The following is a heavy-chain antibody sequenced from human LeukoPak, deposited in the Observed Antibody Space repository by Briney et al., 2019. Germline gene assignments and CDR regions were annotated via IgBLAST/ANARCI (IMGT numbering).Heavy chain of an antibody. CDR1: GGSFSGYY. D-gene: IGHD1-26*01. J-gene: IGHJ6*01. V-gene: IGHV4-34*01. CDR3: ARDPSFPVLSDNYYYGMDV. CDR2: INHSGST. Sequence: SETLSLTCAVYGGSFSGYYWSWIRQPPGKGLEWIGEINHSGSTNYNPSLKSRVTISVDTSKNLFSLKLSSVTAADTAVYYCARDPSFPVLSDNYYYGMDVWGQGTTVTVSS.